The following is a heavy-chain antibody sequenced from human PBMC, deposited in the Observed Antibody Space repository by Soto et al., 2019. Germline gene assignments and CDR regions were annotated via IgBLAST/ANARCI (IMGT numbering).Heavy chain of an antibody. D-gene: IGHD3-22*01. V-gene: IGHV4-39*01. J-gene: IGHJ5*02. CDR3: AVVDSTGNWFDP. Sequence: SETLSLTCTVSGGSISSSDFYWGWLRQPPGKGLDFIGSMNYSRTTYNKPSLKNRITISVDTSKNQFSLKLISVTSAYTAVYYCAVVDSTGNWFDPWGQGALVTVSS. CDR2: MNYSRTT. CDR1: GGSISSSDFY.